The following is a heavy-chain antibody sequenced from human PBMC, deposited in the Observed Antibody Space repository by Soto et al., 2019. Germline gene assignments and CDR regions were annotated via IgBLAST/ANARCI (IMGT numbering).Heavy chain of an antibody. CDR2: IYHSGST. V-gene: IGHV4-4*02. CDR1: GVSISSSNL. J-gene: IGHJ5*02. Sequence: SETLSLTCAVSGVSISSSNLRSWVRQPPGKGLEGSGVIYHSGSTNYNPSLKSRVTISIDKAKNQLSLKLKSVTAADTAVYYCARDSSGSGSDWFDPWGQGTLVTVSS. D-gene: IGHD3-10*01. CDR3: ARDSSGSGSDWFDP.